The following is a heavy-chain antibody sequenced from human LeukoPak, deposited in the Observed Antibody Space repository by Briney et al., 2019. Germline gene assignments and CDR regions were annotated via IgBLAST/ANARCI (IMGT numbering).Heavy chain of an antibody. Sequence: ASVKVSCKASGGTFSSYASSWVRQAPGQGLEWMGGIIPIFGTANYAQKFQGRDTTTTDESTSTAYMDLSSLRSEDTAVYYCARGNFGELLFDDWGQGTLVTVSS. J-gene: IGHJ4*02. CDR2: IIPIFGTA. CDR3: ARGNFGELLFDD. CDR1: GGTFSSYA. D-gene: IGHD3-10*01. V-gene: IGHV1-69*05.